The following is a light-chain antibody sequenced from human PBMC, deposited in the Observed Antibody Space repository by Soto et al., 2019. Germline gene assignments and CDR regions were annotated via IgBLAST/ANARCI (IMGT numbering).Light chain of an antibody. CDR1: SSDVGGYNY. CDR3: SSFASAYTFV. Sequence: SALTQPASVSGSAGQSIAISCTGTSSDVGGYNYVSWYQQHPGKAPKLLLSEVSKRPSGVSDRFSGSKSGNTASLTISGLQTQDEADYYCSSFASAYTFVVGTGTKVTVL. V-gene: IGLV2-14*01. CDR2: EVS. J-gene: IGLJ1*01.